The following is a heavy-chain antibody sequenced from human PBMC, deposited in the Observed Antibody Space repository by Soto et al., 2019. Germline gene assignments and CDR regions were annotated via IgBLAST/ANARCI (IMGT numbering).Heavy chain of an antibody. J-gene: IGHJ3*02. V-gene: IGHV3-23*01. CDR3: AKWLGGIVVVITDAFDI. CDR1: GFTFSSYA. CDR2: ISGSGGST. D-gene: IGHD3-22*01. Sequence: EVQLLESGGGLVQPGGSLRLSCAASGFTFSSYAMSWIRQAPGQGLEWDSAISGSGGSTYYADSVKGRFTISRDNSKNTLYLQMNSLRAEDTAVYYCAKWLGGIVVVITDAFDICGQGTMVTVSS.